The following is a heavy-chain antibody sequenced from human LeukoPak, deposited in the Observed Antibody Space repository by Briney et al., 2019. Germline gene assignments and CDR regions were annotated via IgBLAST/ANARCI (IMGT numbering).Heavy chain of an antibody. Sequence: PGGSLRLSCAASGFTFSSYAMHWVRQAPGKGLEREAVISYDGSNKYYADSVKGRFTISRDNSKNTLYLQMNSLRAEDTAVYYCARDRGITLDDAFDIWGQGTMVTVSS. CDR2: ISYDGSNK. J-gene: IGHJ3*02. V-gene: IGHV3-30*04. CDR1: GFTFSSYA. D-gene: IGHD3-16*01. CDR3: ARDRGITLDDAFDI.